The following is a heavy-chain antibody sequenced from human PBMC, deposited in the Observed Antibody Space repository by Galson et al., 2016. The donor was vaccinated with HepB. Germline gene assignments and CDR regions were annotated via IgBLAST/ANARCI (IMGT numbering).Heavy chain of an antibody. CDR3: ARELDHSFYFDY. Sequence: SVKVSCKASGYTFNTYNMHWVRQAPGQRLEWMGIIKPSGGNTIYAQKFQDRITMTRDTSTSTVYMELISLRSEDTAVYYCARELDHSFYFDYWGQGTRVTVSS. D-gene: IGHD1-14*01. V-gene: IGHV1-46*02. J-gene: IGHJ4*02. CDR1: GYTFNTYN. CDR2: IKPSGGNT.